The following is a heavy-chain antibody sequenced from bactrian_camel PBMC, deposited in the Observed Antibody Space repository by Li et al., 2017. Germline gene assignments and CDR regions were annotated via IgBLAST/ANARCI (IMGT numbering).Heavy chain of an antibody. J-gene: IGHJ4*01. D-gene: IGHD2*01. CDR1: GDTQNTAY. CDR3: AARFSRYCSLGPLTYRF. Sequence: VQLVESGGDSVEAGGSLRLSCAYSGDTQNTAYMAWFRQFPGKGLEWVSGVASNGGSTEYADSIVGRFTISRDNTKNTLYLRSNSLKPEDTAMYNCAARFSRYCSLGPLTYRFWGRGTQVTVS. CDR2: VASNGGST. V-gene: IGHV3S40*01.